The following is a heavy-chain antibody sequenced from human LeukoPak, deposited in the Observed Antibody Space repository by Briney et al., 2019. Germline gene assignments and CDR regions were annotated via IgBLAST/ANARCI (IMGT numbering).Heavy chain of an antibody. Sequence: GGSLRLSCAASGFTFSSYAMHWVRQAPGKGLEWVAVIPYDGSNKYYADSVKGRFTISRDNSKNTLYLQMNSLRAEDTAVYYRASIAAAGSSFDYWGQGTLVTVSS. CDR1: GFTFSSYA. D-gene: IGHD6-13*01. CDR3: ASIAAAGSSFDY. V-gene: IGHV3-30*04. CDR2: IPYDGSNK. J-gene: IGHJ4*02.